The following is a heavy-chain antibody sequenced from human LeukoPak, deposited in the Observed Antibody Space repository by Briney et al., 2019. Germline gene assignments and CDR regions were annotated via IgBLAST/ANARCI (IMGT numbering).Heavy chain of an antibody. Sequence: GGSLRLSCVASGFTFSSYTMNWVRQAPGKGLEWVSYISSSSDTIYYADSVKGRFTISRDNAKNSLYLQMNSLRDQDTAVYYRARDLRSGWYYFDFWGQGTLVTVSS. CDR3: ARDLRSGWYYFDF. J-gene: IGHJ4*02. D-gene: IGHD6-19*01. CDR1: GFTFSSYT. V-gene: IGHV3-48*02. CDR2: ISSSSDTI.